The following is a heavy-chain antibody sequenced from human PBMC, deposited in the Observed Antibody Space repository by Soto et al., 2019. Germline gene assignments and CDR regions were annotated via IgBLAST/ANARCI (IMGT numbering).Heavy chain of an antibody. Sequence: QLQLQESGSGLIKPSQTLSLTCAVSGGSLSTSDYTWSWIRQPPGRGLEWIGSVYHSGATHYMPSLKNSLTISLDKSKNQFSLDLTSVTAANTAVYYCVRERTIFGVAPGGGVDVWGQGTTVTVSS. J-gene: IGHJ6*02. V-gene: IGHV4-30-2*01. CDR1: GGSLSTSDYT. CDR3: VRERTIFGVAPGGGVDV. CDR2: VYHSGAT. D-gene: IGHD3-3*01.